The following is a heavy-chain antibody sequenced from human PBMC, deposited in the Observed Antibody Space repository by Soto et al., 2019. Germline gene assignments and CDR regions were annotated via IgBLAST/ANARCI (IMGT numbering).Heavy chain of an antibody. D-gene: IGHD3-22*01. J-gene: IGHJ2*01. CDR3: ARELYYDSSGYSSTYWYFDL. CDR2: IYYSGST. CDR1: GGSISSGGYY. Sequence: QVQLQESGPGLVKPSQTLSLTCTVSGGSISSGGYYWSWIRQHPGKGLEWIGYIYYSGSTYYNPSLMSRVTISVDTSKNQFSLKLSSVTATDTAVYYCARELYYDSSGYSSTYWYFDLWGRGTLVTVSS. V-gene: IGHV4-31*03.